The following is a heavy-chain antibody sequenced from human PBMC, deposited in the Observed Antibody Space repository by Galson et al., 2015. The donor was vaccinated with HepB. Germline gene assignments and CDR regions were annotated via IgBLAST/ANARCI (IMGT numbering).Heavy chain of an antibody. CDR2: IYYSGST. Sequence: SETLSLTCTVSGGSISSYYWSWIRQPPGKGLEWIGYIYYSGSTNYNPSLKSRVTISVDTSKNQFSLKLSSVTAADTAVYYCAREYSSSSSQANYYYMDVWGKGTTVTVSS. V-gene: IGHV4-59*01. CDR3: AREYSSSSSQANYYYMDV. CDR1: GGSISSYY. J-gene: IGHJ6*03. D-gene: IGHD6-6*01.